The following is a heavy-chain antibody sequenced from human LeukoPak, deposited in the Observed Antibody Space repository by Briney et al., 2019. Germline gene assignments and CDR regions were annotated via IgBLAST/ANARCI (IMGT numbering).Heavy chain of an antibody. CDR2: INPNSGGT. Sequence: GASVKVSCKASGYTFTGYYMHWVRQAPGQGLEWMGWINPNSGGTNYAQKFQGRVTMTRDTSISTAYMELSRLRSDDTAVYYCARGEITYYYDSSGYFIWGQGTMVTIPS. CDR1: GYTFTGYY. J-gene: IGHJ3*02. CDR3: ARGEITYYYDSSGYFI. V-gene: IGHV1-2*02. D-gene: IGHD3-22*01.